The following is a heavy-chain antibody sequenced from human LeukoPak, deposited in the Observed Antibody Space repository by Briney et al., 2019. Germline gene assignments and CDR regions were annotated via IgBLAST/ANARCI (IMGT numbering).Heavy chain of an antibody. D-gene: IGHD2-2*01. J-gene: IGHJ4*02. Sequence: PGGSLRLSCAASGFTFSSYAVSWVRQAPGKGLEWVSAISGSGGSTYYADSVKGRFTISRDNSKNTLYLQMNSLRAEDTAVYYCAKKYCSSTSCYFDYWGQGTLVTVSS. V-gene: IGHV3-23*01. CDR2: ISGSGGST. CDR3: AKKYCSSTSCYFDY. CDR1: GFTFSSYA.